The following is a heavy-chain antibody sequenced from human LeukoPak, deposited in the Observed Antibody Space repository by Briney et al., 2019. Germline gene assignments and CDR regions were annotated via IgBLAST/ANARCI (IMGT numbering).Heavy chain of an antibody. CDR3: ARDSGFSDYAN. J-gene: IGHJ4*02. V-gene: IGHV3-23*01. CDR2: ISGSGGST. CDR1: GFTFSSYA. Sequence: PGGSLRLSCAASGFTFSSYAMSWVRQAPGKGLEWVSAISGSGGSTYYADSVKGRFTISRDNSKNTLYLQMNSLRAEDTATYYCARDSGFSDYANWGQGTLVTVSS. D-gene: IGHD4-17*01.